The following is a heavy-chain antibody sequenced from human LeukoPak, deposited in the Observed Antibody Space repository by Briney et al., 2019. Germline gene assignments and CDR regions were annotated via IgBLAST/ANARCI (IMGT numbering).Heavy chain of an antibody. CDR3: ARYSSGWYLDY. CDR2: ISAYNGNT. Sequence: GPSVKVSCKASGYTFTSYGISWVGQAPGQGLEWMGWISAYNGNTNYAQKLQGRVTMTTDTSTSTAYMELRSLRSDDTAVYYCARYSSGWYLDYWGQGTLVTVSS. D-gene: IGHD6-19*01. CDR1: GYTFTSYG. J-gene: IGHJ4*02. V-gene: IGHV1-18*01.